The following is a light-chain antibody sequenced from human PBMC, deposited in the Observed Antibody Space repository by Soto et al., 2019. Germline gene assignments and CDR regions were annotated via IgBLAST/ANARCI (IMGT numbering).Light chain of an antibody. J-gene: IGKJ5*01. CDR2: AAS. Sequence: DIQMTQSPSSLSASVGDRVTITCRASQSISSYLNWYQQKPGKAPKLLIYAASSLQSGVPSRFSGSGAGTDFTRTISRLQPEDCATYYCQQSYSTLITFGQGTRLEIK. CDR1: QSISSY. V-gene: IGKV1-39*01. CDR3: QQSYSTLIT.